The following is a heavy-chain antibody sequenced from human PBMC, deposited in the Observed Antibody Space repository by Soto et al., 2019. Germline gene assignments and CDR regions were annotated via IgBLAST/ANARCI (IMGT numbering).Heavy chain of an antibody. V-gene: IGHV3-23*01. D-gene: IGHD3-10*01. CDR3: AKDARGSRPPTSMDV. CDR1: GFTFSSYA. Sequence: EVQLLESGGGLVQPGASLRLSCAASGFTFSSYAMSWVRQAPGKGLEWVSATSGSGGSTYYADSVKGRFTISRDNSKNTLCLQMNRVRAEDTAVYYCAKDARGSRPPTSMDVWGQGTTVTVSS. J-gene: IGHJ6*02. CDR2: TSGSGGST.